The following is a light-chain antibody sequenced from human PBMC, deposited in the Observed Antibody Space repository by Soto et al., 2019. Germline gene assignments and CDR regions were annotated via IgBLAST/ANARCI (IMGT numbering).Light chain of an antibody. V-gene: IGKV3-20*01. CDR1: QSVSSSY. CDR2: GAS. J-gene: IGKJ1*01. CDR3: QQYGSSRRT. Sequence: EIVLTQSPGTLSLSPGERATLSCRASQSVSSSYLAWYQQKPGQAPRLLIYGASSRATGIPDRFSGSGSGTDFTLTISRLEPEDFAVYYCQQYGSSRRTFGQGTTGDIK.